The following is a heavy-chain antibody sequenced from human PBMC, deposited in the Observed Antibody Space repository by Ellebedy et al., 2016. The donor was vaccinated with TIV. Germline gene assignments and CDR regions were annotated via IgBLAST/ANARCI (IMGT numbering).Heavy chain of an antibody. D-gene: IGHD6-19*01. CDR2: IWYDGSNK. Sequence: PGGSLRLSCAASGFTFSSYGMHWVRQAPGKGLEWVAVIWYDGSNKYYADSVKGRFTISRDNSKNTLYLQMNSLRAEDTAVYYCARDRSPRGGLVLYAFDIWGQGTMVTVSS. V-gene: IGHV3-33*01. CDR3: ARDRSPRGGLVLYAFDI. J-gene: IGHJ3*02. CDR1: GFTFSSYG.